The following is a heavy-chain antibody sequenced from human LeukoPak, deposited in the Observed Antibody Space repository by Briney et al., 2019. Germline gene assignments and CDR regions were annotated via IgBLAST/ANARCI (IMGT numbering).Heavy chain of an antibody. CDR2: NNPSSGTT. D-gene: IGHD4-17*01. CDR1: GYTFTSYY. V-gene: IGHV1-46*01. Sequence: GASVKVSCKASGYTFTSYYMHWVRQAPGQGLEWMGINNPSSGTTSYAQKFQGRVTMTRDTSTSTVYMELSSLTSEDTAVYYCARDPGDYYFDYWGQGTLVTVSS. J-gene: IGHJ4*02. CDR3: ARDPGDYYFDY.